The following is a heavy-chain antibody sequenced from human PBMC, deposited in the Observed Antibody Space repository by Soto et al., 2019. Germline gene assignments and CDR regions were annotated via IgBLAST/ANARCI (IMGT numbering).Heavy chain of an antibody. J-gene: IGHJ4*02. CDR1: GFSLSTSGVG. V-gene: IGHV2-5*02. CDR2: IYWDDDK. D-gene: IGHD6-19*01. Sequence: SGPTGEPTQTLTLTCTFSGFSLSTSGVGVGWIRQPPGKALEWLALIYWDDDKRYSPSLKSRLTITKDTSKNQVVLTMTNMDPVDTATYYCAHITKQWLPLDYWGQGTLVTVSS. CDR3: AHITKQWLPLDY.